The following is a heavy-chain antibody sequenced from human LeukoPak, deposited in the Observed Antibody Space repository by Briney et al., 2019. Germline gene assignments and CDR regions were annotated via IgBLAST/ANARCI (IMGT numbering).Heavy chain of an antibody. D-gene: IGHD5-12*01. CDR1: GSTLSGFG. CDR2: ISSSSTYI. Sequence: GGSLRLSCAASGSTLSGFGMHWVRQAPGKGLEWVSSISSSSTYISYADSVKGRFTISRDNAKNSLDLQMDSLRVEDTALYYCAREGYSAYGLDYWGQGTLVTVSS. CDR3: AREGYSAYGLDY. J-gene: IGHJ4*02. V-gene: IGHV3-21*01.